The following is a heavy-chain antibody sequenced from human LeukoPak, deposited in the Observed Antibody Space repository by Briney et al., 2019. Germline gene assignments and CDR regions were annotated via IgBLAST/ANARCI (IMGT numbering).Heavy chain of an antibody. CDR2: ISGSGGST. V-gene: IGHV3-23*01. CDR3: AKVAVPGYDILTGCWLS. J-gene: IGHJ4*02. D-gene: IGHD3-9*01. CDR1: GFTFSSYA. Sequence: PGGSLRLSCAASGFTFSSYAMSWVRQAPGKGLEWVSAISGSGGSTYYADSVKGRFTVSRDNSKNTLYLQMNSLRAEDTAVYYCAKVAVPGYDILTGCWLSWGQGTLVTVSS.